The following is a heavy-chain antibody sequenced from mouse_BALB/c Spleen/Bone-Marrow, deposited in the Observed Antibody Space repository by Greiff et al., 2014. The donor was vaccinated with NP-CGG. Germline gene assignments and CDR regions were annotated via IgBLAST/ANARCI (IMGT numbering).Heavy chain of an antibody. CDR1: GYSITSGYS. CDR3: TRDDYDVMDY. CDR2: IHYSGRT. V-gene: IGHV3-1*02. J-gene: IGHJ4*01. Sequence: EVQLQQSGPDLVKPSQSLSLTCTVTGYSITSGYSWHWIRQFPGNKLEWMGYIHYSGRTNYNPSLKGRISITRDTSKNQFFLQLNSVTTEDTATYYCTRDDYDVMDYWGQGTSVTVSS.